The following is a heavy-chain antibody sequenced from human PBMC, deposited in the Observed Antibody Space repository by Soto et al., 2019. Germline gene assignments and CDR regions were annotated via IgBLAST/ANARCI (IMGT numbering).Heavy chain of an antibody. V-gene: IGHV4-61*08. D-gene: IGHD1-1*01. CDR3: ATLNNWSHGH. CDR2: ISYSGST. Sequence: NPSETLSLTCCVSGGFVSSGGYYWSWIRQPPGKGLEWIGYISYSGSTNYNPSLKSRVTISLDTSKNHFSLKLYSVTAADTAVYYCATLNNWSHGHWGKGSLVPVSS. J-gene: IGHJ4*02. CDR1: GGFVSSGGYY.